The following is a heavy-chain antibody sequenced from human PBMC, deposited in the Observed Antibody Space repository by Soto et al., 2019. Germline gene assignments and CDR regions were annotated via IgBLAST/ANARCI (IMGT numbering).Heavy chain of an antibody. CDR2: IYYSGST. CDR3: ARVWGSAFDI. V-gene: IGHV4-59*01. Sequence: ETLSLTCTVSGCSISSYYWSWIRQPPGKGLEWIGYIYYSGSTNYNPSLKSRVTISVDTSKNQFSLKLSSVTAADTAVYYCARVWGSAFDIWGQGTMGTVSS. D-gene: IGHD7-27*01. CDR1: GCSISSYY. J-gene: IGHJ3*02.